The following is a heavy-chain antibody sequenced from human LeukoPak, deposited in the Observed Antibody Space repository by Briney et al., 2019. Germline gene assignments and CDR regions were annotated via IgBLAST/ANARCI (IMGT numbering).Heavy chain of an antibody. Sequence: GGSLRLSCAASGFTFSSYAMSWVRQAPGKGPEWVSASSHSGGTTYYADSVKGRFTITRDNSKNTLYLQMNSLRAEDTAVYYCAKANVKYCSGGSCFDAFDIWGQGTMVTASS. CDR3: AKANVKYCSGGSCFDAFDI. V-gene: IGHV3-23*01. CDR1: GFTFSSYA. J-gene: IGHJ3*02. D-gene: IGHD2-15*01. CDR2: SSHSGGTT.